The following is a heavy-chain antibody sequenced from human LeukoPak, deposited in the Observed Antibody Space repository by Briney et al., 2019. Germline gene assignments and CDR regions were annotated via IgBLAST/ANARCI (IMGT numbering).Heavy chain of an antibody. CDR1: GFTFSSYG. CDR2: ISYDGSNK. Sequence: GGSLRLSCAASGFTFSSYGMHWVRQAPGKGLEWVAVISYDGSNKYYADSVKGRFTISRDNSKNTLYLQMNSLRAEDTAVYYCAKDPASSGWYGDYWGQGTLVTVSS. D-gene: IGHD6-19*01. J-gene: IGHJ4*02. CDR3: AKDPASSGWYGDY. V-gene: IGHV3-30*18.